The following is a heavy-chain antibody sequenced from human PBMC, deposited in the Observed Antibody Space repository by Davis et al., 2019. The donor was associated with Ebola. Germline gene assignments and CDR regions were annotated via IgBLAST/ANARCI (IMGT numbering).Heavy chain of an antibody. CDR2: INAGNGNA. V-gene: IGHV1-3*01. Sequence: AASVKVSCKASGYTLTSYAMYWVRQAPGQRLEYMGWINAGNGNAQYSQKFQGRLAMTRDTSISTAYMELSSLRSEDTAVYYCARGYSWYFDLWGRGTLLTVSS. J-gene: IGHJ2*01. CDR1: GYTLTSYA. CDR3: ARGYSWYFDL. D-gene: IGHD2-21*01.